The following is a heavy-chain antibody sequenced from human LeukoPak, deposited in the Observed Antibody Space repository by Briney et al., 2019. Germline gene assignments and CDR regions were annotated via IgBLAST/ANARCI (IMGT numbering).Heavy chain of an antibody. CDR1: GFTFSSYA. CDR3: AKFRQQLVLFPLIY. CDR2: ISGSGGST. J-gene: IGHJ4*02. Sequence: GGSLRLSCAASGFTFSSYAMGWVRQAPGKGLEWVSAISGSGGSTYYEDSVKGRFTISRDNSKNTLYLQMNSLRAEDTAVYYCAKFRQQLVLFPLIYWGQGTLVTVSS. D-gene: IGHD6-13*01. V-gene: IGHV3-23*01.